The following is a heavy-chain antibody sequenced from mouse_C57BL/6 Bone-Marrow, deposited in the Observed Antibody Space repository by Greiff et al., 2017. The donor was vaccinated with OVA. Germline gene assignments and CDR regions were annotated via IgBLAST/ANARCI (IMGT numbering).Heavy chain of an antibody. D-gene: IGHD3-2*02. Sequence: VQLQQSGAELARPGASVKLSCKASGYTFTSYGISWVKQRTGQGLEWIGEIYPRSGHTYYNEKFKGKATLTADKSSSTAYMELRSLTSEDSAVYFCARAGDSSGYVEFAYWGQGTLVTVSA. CDR3: ARAGDSSGYVEFAY. J-gene: IGHJ3*01. CDR1: GYTFTSYG. CDR2: IYPRSGHT. V-gene: IGHV1-81*01.